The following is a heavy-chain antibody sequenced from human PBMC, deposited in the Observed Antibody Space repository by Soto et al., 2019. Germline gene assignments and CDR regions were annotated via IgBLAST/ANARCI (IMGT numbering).Heavy chain of an antibody. CDR3: ARYNTGHSDY. Sequence: GGSLRLSWAASGFTFSSSGMHWVRQAPGKGLEWVAVIWYHGNSMYYADSVKGRFTISRDNSKNTLYLQMNNLRAEDTAVYYCARYNTGHSDYWGQGTLVTVSS. V-gene: IGHV3-33*08. CDR2: IWYHGNSM. D-gene: IGHD1-20*01. J-gene: IGHJ4*02. CDR1: GFTFSSSG.